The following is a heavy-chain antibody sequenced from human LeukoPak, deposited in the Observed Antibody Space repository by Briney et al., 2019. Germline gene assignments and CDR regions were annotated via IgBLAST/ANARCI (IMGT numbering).Heavy chain of an antibody. Sequence: PGGSLRLSCAASGFTFSSYAMSWVRQAPGKGLEWVSSIRGSGGNTYYADSVKGRFTISRDNSKNTLYLQMNSLRAEDTAIYYCAKENSATTFDYWGQGTLVTVSS. CDR1: GFTFSSYA. J-gene: IGHJ4*02. CDR3: AKENSATTFDY. V-gene: IGHV3-23*01. CDR2: IRGSGGNT. D-gene: IGHD4-17*01.